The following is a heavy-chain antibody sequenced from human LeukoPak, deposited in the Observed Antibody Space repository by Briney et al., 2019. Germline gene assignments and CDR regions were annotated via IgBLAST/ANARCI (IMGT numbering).Heavy chain of an antibody. V-gene: IGHV4-59*01. D-gene: IGHD3-22*01. CDR3: ARGYYDGRGDSNAFQI. CDR1: GGSISSSY. J-gene: IGHJ3*02. Sequence: PSETPSLTCTVSGGSISSSYWSWIRQPPGRGLEWIGYTSHSGSTNYKPSLKSRVSISVDTSKNQFSLKLTSVTAADTAMYYCARGYYDGRGDSNAFQIWGQGTMVTVSS. CDR2: TSHSGST.